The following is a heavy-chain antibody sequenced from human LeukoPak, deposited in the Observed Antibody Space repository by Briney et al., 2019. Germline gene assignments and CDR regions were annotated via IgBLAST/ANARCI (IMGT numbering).Heavy chain of an antibody. J-gene: IGHJ4*02. CDR3: ARGGDRGY. V-gene: IGHV4-34*01. Sequence: PSETLSLTCAVYGGSFSGYYWSWIRQPPGKGLEWIGEINHSGSTNYNPSLKSRVTISVDTSKNQFSLKLSSVTAADTAVYYCARGGDRGYWGQGILVTVSS. CDR1: GGSFSGYY. CDR2: INHSGST. D-gene: IGHD3-10*01.